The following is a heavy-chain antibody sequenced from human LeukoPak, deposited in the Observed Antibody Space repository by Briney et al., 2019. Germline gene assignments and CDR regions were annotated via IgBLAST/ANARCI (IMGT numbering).Heavy chain of an antibody. CDR2: IYYTGST. CDR1: GGSISSYY. Sequence: SETLSLTCTVSGGSISSYYWGWIRQPPGKGLEWIGSIYYTGSTYYNPSLNSRVSISVDTSKNQFSLKLSSVTAADTAVYYCARRGYYDGYFQHWGQGTLVTVSS. V-gene: IGHV4-39*01. D-gene: IGHD3-22*01. J-gene: IGHJ1*01. CDR3: ARRGYYDGYFQH.